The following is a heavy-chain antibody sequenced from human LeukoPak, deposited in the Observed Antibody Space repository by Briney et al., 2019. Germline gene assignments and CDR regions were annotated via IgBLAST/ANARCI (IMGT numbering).Heavy chain of an antibody. CDR3: ARLSGSSWYSN. Sequence: GGSLRLSCAASGFTFSSYAMSWVRQAPGKGLEWVSSISSSSSYIYYADSVKGRFTISRDNAKNSLYLQMNSLRAEDTAVYYCARLSGSSWYSNWGQGTLVTVSS. V-gene: IGHV3-21*01. CDR2: ISSSSSYI. D-gene: IGHD6-13*01. J-gene: IGHJ4*02. CDR1: GFTFSSYA.